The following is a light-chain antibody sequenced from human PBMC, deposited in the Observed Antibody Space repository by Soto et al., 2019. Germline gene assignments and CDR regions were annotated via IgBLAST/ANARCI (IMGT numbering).Light chain of an antibody. J-gene: IGKJ3*01. CDR2: GPS. V-gene: IGKV3-20*01. Sequence: VWTQSQGAGSESQGGRATLSCRASQGIGGSNVAGYQQKPGQAPRLLVYGPSARAAGIPDRFSGNGSGTDFTLSISRVESEDFAVYFCQLYGGAFTVSPGTKVDIK. CDR1: QGIGGSN. CDR3: QLYGGAFT.